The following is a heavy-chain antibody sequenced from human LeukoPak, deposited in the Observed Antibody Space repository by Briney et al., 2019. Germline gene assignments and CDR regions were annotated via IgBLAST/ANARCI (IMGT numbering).Heavy chain of an antibody. CDR3: ARDPNSSGWSGDFDY. V-gene: IGHV4-4*07. CDR2: IYSSGST. Sequence: SETLSLTCTVSGGSISSYYWTWIRQPAGKGLEWIGRIYSSGSTDYNPSLKSRVTMSVDTSKNQFSLKLSSVTAADTAMYYCARDPNSSGWSGDFDYWGQGTLVTVTT. D-gene: IGHD6-19*01. CDR1: GGSISSYY. J-gene: IGHJ4*02.